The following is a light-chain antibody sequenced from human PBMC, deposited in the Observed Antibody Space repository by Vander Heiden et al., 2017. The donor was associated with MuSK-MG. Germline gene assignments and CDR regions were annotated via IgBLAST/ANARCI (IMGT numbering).Light chain of an antibody. CDR2: GAS. Sequence: ESVLTQSPGTLSLSPGERATLSCRASQIVTGNYLAWYQQKPGQAPSLLIYGASTRATGIPDRFSGSGSGTDFTLTISRLEPEDFAVYFCQQYYQGGSSPQPFGQGTKVDIK. CDR3: QQYYQGGSSPQP. CDR1: QIVTGNY. J-gene: IGKJ1*01. V-gene: IGKV3-20*01.